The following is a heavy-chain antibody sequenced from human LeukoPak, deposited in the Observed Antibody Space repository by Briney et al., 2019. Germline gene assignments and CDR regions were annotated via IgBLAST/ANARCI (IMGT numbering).Heavy chain of an antibody. J-gene: IGHJ4*02. V-gene: IGHV4-39*07. Sequence: PSETLSLTCTVSGGSISSRTYYWGWIRQPPGKGLEWNGSISYSGSTDYNPSLKSRVTISADTSKNQFSLKPSSVTAAAAAVYYCAFSSGSYHPPHYWGQGTLVTVSS. CDR2: ISYSGST. CDR3: AFSSGSYHPPHY. D-gene: IGHD3-10*01. CDR1: GGSISSRTYY.